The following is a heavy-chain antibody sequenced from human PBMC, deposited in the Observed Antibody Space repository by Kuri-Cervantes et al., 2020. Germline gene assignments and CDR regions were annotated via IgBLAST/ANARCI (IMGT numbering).Heavy chain of an antibody. CDR3: ASDSGNFDY. V-gene: IGHV3-9*01. J-gene: IGHJ4*02. Sequence: SLKISCAAAGFILDDRDMDWVRQAPGKGLEWVSSISWNSGSIGYADSVKGRFTISRDNAKNSLYLQMNSLRADDTAVYYCASDSGNFDYWGQGTLVTVSS. CDR1: GFILDDRD. D-gene: IGHD1-26*01. CDR2: ISWNSGSI.